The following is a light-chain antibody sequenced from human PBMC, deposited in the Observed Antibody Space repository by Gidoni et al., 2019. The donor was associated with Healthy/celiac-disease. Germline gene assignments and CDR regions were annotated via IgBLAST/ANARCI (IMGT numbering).Light chain of an antibody. V-gene: IGLV2-23*01. CDR2: EGS. CDR3: CSYAGSSTYV. Sequence: QSALPPPAPVSGSPGLSSTISCTGTSSDVGSYNLVSWYQQHPGKAPNIMSYEGSKRPSGVSNRFSGSKSGNTASRTISGLQAEDEADYYCCSYAGSSTYVFGTGTKVTVL. J-gene: IGLJ1*01. CDR1: SSDVGSYNL.